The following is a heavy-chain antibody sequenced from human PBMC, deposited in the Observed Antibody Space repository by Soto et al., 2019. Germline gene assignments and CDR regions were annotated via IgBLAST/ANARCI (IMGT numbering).Heavy chain of an antibody. CDR1: GFTFSSYA. V-gene: IGHV3-64*01. J-gene: IGHJ3*02. CDR2: ISSNGGST. CDR3: AREPADGDLTFDI. Sequence: GGSLRLSCAASGFTFSSYAMDWVRQAPGKGLEYVSAISSNGGSTYYANSVKGRFTISRDNSKNTLYLQMGSLRAEDMAVYYCAREPADGDLTFDIWGQGTMVTVSS. D-gene: IGHD4-17*01.